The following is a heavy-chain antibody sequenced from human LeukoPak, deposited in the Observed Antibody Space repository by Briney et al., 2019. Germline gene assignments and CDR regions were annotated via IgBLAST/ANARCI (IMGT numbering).Heavy chain of an antibody. D-gene: IGHD3-9*01. CDR2: IYPGDSDT. CDR1: GYSFTSFW. Sequence: GESLKISCKGSGYSFTSFWIGWVRQMPGKGLEWMGIIYPGDSDTRYSPSFQGQVTISADKSISTAYLQLSSLKASDTAMYYCARYLQTHLDAFDIWGQGTMVTVSS. J-gene: IGHJ3*02. CDR3: ARYLQTHLDAFDI. V-gene: IGHV5-51*01.